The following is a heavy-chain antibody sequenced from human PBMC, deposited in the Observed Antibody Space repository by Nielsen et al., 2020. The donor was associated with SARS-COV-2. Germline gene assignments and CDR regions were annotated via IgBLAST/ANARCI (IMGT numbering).Heavy chain of an antibody. Sequence: GESLKISCAASGSTFNNYHMSWVRQAPEKGLEWVSSISGGDDSTYYADSVKGRFTISRDNSKNTLYLQMNSLRAEDTAVYYCAKHRWGHFYDSIDYWGQGTWSPSP. J-gene: IGHJ4*02. CDR2: ISGGDDST. CDR3: AKHRWGHFYDSIDY. V-gene: IGHV3-23*01. CDR1: GSTFNNYH. D-gene: IGHD3-22*01.